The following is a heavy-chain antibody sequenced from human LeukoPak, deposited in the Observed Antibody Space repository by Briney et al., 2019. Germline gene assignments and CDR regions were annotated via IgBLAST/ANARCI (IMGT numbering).Heavy chain of an antibody. CDR1: RFNFNSFV. CDR2: ISTSSGYI. CDR3: ARGLIVGATSDDY. D-gene: IGHD1-26*01. V-gene: IGHV3-21*06. Sequence: SGGSLRLSCAASRFNFNSFVMGWVRQPPGKGLEWVSSISTSSGYIFYADSLKGRVTISRDNAKNSLYLQMNSLRAEDTAVYYCARGLIVGATSDDYWGQGTLVTVSS. J-gene: IGHJ4*02.